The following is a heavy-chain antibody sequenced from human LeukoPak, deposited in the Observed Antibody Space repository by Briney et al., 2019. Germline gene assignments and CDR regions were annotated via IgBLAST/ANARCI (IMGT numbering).Heavy chain of an antibody. CDR1: GFSFKDYG. D-gene: IGHD3-22*01. CDR3: ARVGSELNYYDSSGYYYLDY. V-gene: IGHV3-33*01. Sequence: GGSLRLSCAASGFSFKDYGMHWVRQAPGKGLEWVAIIWYDGSTKYYAESVKGRFTISRDNSKNTLYLQMNNLRVEDTAVYYCARVGSELNYYDSSGYYYLDYWGQGTLVTVSS. CDR2: IWYDGSTK. J-gene: IGHJ4*02.